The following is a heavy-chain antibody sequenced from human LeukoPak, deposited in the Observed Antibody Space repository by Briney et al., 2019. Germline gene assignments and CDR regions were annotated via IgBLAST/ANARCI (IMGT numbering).Heavy chain of an antibody. V-gene: IGHV3-74*01. CDR3: ARRYSGSYYDFDY. Sequence: PGGSLRLSCAASGFTFSSYWMHWVRQAPGKGLVWVSRINSDGSSTSYADSVKGRFTISRDNAKNTLYLQMNSLRAEDTAVYYCARRYSGSYYDFDYWGQRTLVTVSS. J-gene: IGHJ4*02. CDR2: INSDGSST. CDR1: GFTFSSYW. D-gene: IGHD1-26*01.